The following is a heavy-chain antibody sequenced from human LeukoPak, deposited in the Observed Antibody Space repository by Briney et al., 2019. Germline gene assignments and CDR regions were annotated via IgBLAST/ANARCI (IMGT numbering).Heavy chain of an antibody. V-gene: IGHV3-15*01. CDR2: IKSKTDGGTT. CDR3: TTPPEAGSGSYRIFFY. CDR1: GFSFSNAW. D-gene: IGHD3-10*01. J-gene: IGHJ4*02. Sequence: GGSLRLSCAASGFSFSNAWMSWVRQAPGKGLEWVGRIKSKTDGGTTDYAAPVKGRFTISRDDSKNTLYLQMNSLKTEDTAVYYCTTPPEAGSGSYRIFFYWGQGALVTVSS.